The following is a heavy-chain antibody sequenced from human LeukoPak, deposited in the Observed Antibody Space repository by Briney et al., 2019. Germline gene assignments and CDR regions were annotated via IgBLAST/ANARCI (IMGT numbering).Heavy chain of an antibody. CDR3: ARDSHPRYCSSTSCPFQH. Sequence: SETLSLTCTVSGGSISSGDYYWSWIRQPPGKGLEWIGYIYYSGSTNYNPSLKSRVTISVDTSKNQFSLKLSSVTAADTAVYYCARDSHPRYCSSTSCPFQHWGQGTLVTVSS. D-gene: IGHD2-2*01. J-gene: IGHJ1*01. CDR2: IYYSGST. V-gene: IGHV4-61*08. CDR1: GGSISSGDYY.